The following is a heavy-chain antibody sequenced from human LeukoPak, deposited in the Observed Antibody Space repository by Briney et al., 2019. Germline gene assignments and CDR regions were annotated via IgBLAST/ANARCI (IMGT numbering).Heavy chain of an antibody. D-gene: IGHD3-22*01. CDR3: ASGYDSSGYYFDY. CDR1: GYIFTGYY. J-gene: IGHJ4*02. Sequence: SVKVSCKASGYIFTGYYMHWVRQAPGQGLEWMGGIIPIFGTANYAQKFQGRVTITADESTSTAYMELSSLRSEDTAVYYCASGYDSSGYYFDYWGQGTLVTVSS. CDR2: IIPIFGTA. V-gene: IGHV1-69*13.